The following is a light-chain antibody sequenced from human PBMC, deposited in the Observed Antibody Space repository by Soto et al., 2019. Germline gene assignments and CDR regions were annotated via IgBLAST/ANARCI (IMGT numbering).Light chain of an antibody. CDR2: DAS. CDR3: QQYNSYSPET. Sequence: DIQMTQSPSSLSASVGDRVTITCRASQGIRNDLGWYQQKPGKAPKVLIYDASSWAGGVPSRFTGSGSGTEFTLTISSLQPDDFATYYCQQYNSYSPETFGQGTKVDI. CDR1: QGIRND. J-gene: IGKJ1*01. V-gene: IGKV1-17*01.